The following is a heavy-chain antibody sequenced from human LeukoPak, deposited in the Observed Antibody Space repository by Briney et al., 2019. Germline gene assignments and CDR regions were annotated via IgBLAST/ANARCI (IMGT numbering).Heavy chain of an antibody. J-gene: IGHJ4*02. V-gene: IGHV3-23*01. CDR3: AKDRGIFAVGFFDF. CDR1: GFNFDNYA. Sequence: PGGSLRLSCAVSGFNFDNYAMSWVRQAPGKGLEWVSGISGSGETTYYAESVKGRSTISRDNSKNTLYLQVNSVTAEDTAMYYCAKDRGIFAVGFFDFWGQGTLVTVSS. CDR2: ISGSGETT. D-gene: IGHD3-3*01.